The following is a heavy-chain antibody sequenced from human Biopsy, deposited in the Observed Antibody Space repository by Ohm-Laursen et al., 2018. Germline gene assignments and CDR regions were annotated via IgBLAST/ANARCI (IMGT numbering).Heavy chain of an antibody. Sequence: TLSLTCTVSGGSFTGHYWTWIRQPPGKGLEWIGHISHTGYTSYKSSLKSRVTISLDTSRKHFSLRLTSLSAADTAVYYCARGSNEYGGLYFPHWGQGTLVTVSS. D-gene: IGHD4-23*01. CDR3: ARGSNEYGGLYFPH. V-gene: IGHV4-59*11. CDR1: GGSFTGHY. CDR2: ISHTGYT. J-gene: IGHJ1*01.